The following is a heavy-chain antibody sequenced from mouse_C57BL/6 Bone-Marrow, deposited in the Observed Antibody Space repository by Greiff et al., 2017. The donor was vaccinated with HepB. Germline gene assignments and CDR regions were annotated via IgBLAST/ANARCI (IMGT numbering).Heavy chain of an antibody. V-gene: IGHV1-63*01. CDR3: SRGWPYDYFDY. J-gene: IGHJ2*01. Sequence: VQLQESGAELVRPGASVKMSCKASGYTFTNYWIGWAKQRPGHGLEWIGDIYPGGGYTNYNEKFKGKATLTADKSSSTAYIQFSSLTAEASSIYYCSRGWPYDYFDYWGQGTTLTVSS. CDR2: IYPGGGYT. CDR1: GYTFTNYW. D-gene: IGHD1-1*01.